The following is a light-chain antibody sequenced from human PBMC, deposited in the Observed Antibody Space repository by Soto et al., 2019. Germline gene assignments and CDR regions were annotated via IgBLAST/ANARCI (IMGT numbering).Light chain of an antibody. V-gene: IGLV2-11*01. Sequence: QSALTQPRSVSGSPGQSVTISCTGTNSDVRGYNYVSWYQQHPGKAPKLMIYDVTKRPSGVPDRFSGSKSGNTASLTISGLQADDEADYYCCSYAGSYIFVFGTGTKLTVL. CDR3: CSYAGSYIFV. CDR1: NSDVRGYNY. J-gene: IGLJ1*01. CDR2: DVT.